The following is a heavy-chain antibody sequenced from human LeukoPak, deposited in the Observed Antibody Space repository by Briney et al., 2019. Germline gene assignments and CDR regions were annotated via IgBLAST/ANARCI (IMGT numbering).Heavy chain of an antibody. CDR1: GFTFNTHA. Sequence: GGSLRLSCAASGFTFNTHAMSWVRQAPGKGLEWVSGINGNGASTYYSDSVKGRFTISRDNSKNTLYLQMSSLRAEDTAVYYCAKDQGYSCSYLDYWGQGTLVTVSS. J-gene: IGHJ4*02. V-gene: IGHV3-23*01. CDR2: INGNGAST. CDR3: AKDQGYSCSYLDY. D-gene: IGHD5-18*01.